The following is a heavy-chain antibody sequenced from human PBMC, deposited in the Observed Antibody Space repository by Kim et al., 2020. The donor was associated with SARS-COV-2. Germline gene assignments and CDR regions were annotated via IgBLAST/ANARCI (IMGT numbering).Heavy chain of an antibody. Sequence: GGSLRLSCAASGFDFGTHSMNWVRQAPGKGLEWVSSIVGASNYIYYADSVKGRFTISRDNAKNSLYLQMNSLRAEDTAVYYCARGGYCSSTSCYFYYYALDVWGQGTTVTVSS. V-gene: IGHV3-21*01. CDR3: ARGGYCSSTSCYFYYYALDV. J-gene: IGHJ6*02. D-gene: IGHD2-2*01. CDR2: IVGASNYI. CDR1: GFDFGTHS.